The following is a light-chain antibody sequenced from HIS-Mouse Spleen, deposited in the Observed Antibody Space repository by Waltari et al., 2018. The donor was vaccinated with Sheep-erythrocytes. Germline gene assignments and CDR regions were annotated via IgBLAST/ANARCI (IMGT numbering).Light chain of an antibody. CDR2: SNK. CDR1: SSNIGSNT. J-gene: IGLJ1*01. V-gene: IGLV1-44*01. Sequence: QSVLTQPPSASGTPGQRVTISCSGSSSNIGSNTVNWYQQLPRTAPKLLIYSNKPRASGVPDRFSGSKAGNTAALTISGLQAEDEADYYCCSYAGSYNHVFGTGTKVTVL. CDR3: CSYAGSYNHV.